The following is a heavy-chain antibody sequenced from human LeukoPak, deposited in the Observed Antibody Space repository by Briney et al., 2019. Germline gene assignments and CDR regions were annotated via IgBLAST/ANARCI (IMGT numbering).Heavy chain of an antibody. D-gene: IGHD2-21*02. CDR1: GGTFSSYA. V-gene: IGHV1-69*05. Sequence: SVKVSCKASGGTFSSYAISWVRQAPGQGLEWMGGIFPIFGTANYAQKFQGRVTITTDESTSTAYMELSSLRSEDTAVYYCARGGRDSNSYYYYMDVWGKGTTVTVSS. CDR2: IFPIFGTA. J-gene: IGHJ6*03. CDR3: ARGGRDSNSYYYYMDV.